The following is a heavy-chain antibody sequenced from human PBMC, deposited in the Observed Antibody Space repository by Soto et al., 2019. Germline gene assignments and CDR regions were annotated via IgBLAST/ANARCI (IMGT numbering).Heavy chain of an antibody. CDR3: ARVAY. V-gene: IGHV3-21*06. Sequence: TGGSLRLSCTASGFTFSRYSMNWVRQAPGKGLEWVASISSASNDITYADSVKGRFIISRDNAKNSLFLQMNDLRPEDTALYYGARVAYWGQGTLVTVYS. J-gene: IGHJ4*02. CDR1: GFTFSRYS. CDR2: ISSASNDI.